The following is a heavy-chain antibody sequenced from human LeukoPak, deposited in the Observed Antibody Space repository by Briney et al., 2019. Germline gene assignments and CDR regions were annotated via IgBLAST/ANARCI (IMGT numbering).Heavy chain of an antibody. CDR2: VYYSGST. D-gene: IGHD3-22*01. CDR3: VREAATDYYDSSGYYRQTEVFDA. J-gene: IGHJ3*01. Sequence: PSETLSLTCTVPGGSVRSDSYYWSWIRQPPGKGLEWIGYVYYSGSTNYNPSLKSRVTISVDTSKNQFSLKLRSVTAADTAVYYCVREAATDYYDSSGYYRQTEVFDAWGQGTMVTVSS. CDR1: GGSVRSDSYY. V-gene: IGHV4-61*01.